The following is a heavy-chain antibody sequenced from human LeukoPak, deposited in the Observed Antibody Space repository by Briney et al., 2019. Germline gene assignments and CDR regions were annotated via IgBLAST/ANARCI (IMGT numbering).Heavy chain of an antibody. CDR3: TRGAATGLY. Sequence: GRSLRLSCTASGFTFGDYAMSWVRQAPGKGLEWVGFIRSKAYGGTTEYAASVKGRFTISRDDSKSIAYLQMNSLKTEDTAVYYCTRGAATGLYWGQGTLVTVPS. J-gene: IGHJ4*02. V-gene: IGHV3-49*04. D-gene: IGHD2-15*01. CDR1: GFTFGDYA. CDR2: IRSKAYGGTT.